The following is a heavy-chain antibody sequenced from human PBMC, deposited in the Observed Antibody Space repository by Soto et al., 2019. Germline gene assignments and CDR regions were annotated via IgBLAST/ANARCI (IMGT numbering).Heavy chain of an antibody. Sequence: QSQTLSLTCTVSGGSISRYFWSWVRQSPGRGLEWIGYVSYTGSSNYISSLEHRVTISVDTSKNQFSRKLTSVTAADTAVYFCAREMPGGGRGPLFDYWGQGALVTVSS. CDR1: GGSISRYF. CDR3: AREMPGGGRGPLFDY. CDR2: VSYTGSS. J-gene: IGHJ4*02. D-gene: IGHD3-16*01. V-gene: IGHV4-59*01.